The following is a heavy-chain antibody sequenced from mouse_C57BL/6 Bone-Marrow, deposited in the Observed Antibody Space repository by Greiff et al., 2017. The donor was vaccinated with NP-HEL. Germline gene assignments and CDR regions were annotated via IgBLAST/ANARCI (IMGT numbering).Heavy chain of an antibody. Sequence: VQLQQSGAELVRPGTSVKVSCKASGYAFTNYLIEWVKQRPGQGLEWIGVINPGSGGTNYHEKFKGKATLTADKSSSTAYMQLSSLTSEDSAVYFCARSGNSYWYFDVWGTGTTVTVSS. CDR3: ARSGNSYWYFDV. V-gene: IGHV1-54*01. CDR1: GYAFTNYL. D-gene: IGHD3-2*02. CDR2: INPGSGGT. J-gene: IGHJ1*03.